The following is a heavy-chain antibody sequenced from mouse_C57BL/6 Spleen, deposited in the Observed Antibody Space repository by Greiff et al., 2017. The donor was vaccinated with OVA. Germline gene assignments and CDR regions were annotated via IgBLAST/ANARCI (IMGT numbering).Heavy chain of an antibody. D-gene: IGHD1-1*01. J-gene: IGHJ1*03. CDR1: GYTFTSYW. CDR3: ARSPFITTVVADWYCDV. V-gene: IGHV1-69*01. Sequence: VQLQQPGAELVMPGASVKLSCKASGYTFTSYWMHWVKQRPGQGLEWIGEIDPSDSYTNYNQKFKGKSTLTVDKSSSTAYMQLSSLTSEDSAVYYCARSPFITTVVADWYCDVWGTGTTVTVSS. CDR2: IDPSDSYT.